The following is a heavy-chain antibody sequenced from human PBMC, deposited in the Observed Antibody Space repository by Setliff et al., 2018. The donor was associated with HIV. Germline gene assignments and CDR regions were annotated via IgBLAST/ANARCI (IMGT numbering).Heavy chain of an antibody. V-gene: IGHV4-38-2*01. J-gene: IGHJ4*02. D-gene: IGHD5-12*01. CDR1: GYSIRSGYY. CDR3: ARIVATITCYDY. Sequence: PSETLSLTCGVSGYSIRSGYYWGWIRQPPGKGLEWIGEINHSGSTNYNPSLKSRVTISVDTSKNQFSLKLSSVTAADSAVYYCARIVATITCYDYWGQGTLVTVSS. CDR2: INHSGST.